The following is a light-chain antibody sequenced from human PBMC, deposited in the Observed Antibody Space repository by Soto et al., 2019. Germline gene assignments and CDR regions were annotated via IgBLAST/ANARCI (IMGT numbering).Light chain of an antibody. V-gene: IGKV1-5*03. CDR3: QQYNSYSPT. CDR1: QSISSW. J-gene: IGKJ1*01. CDR2: KAY. Sequence: DIQMTQSPSTLSASVGDRVTITCRASQSISSWLDWYQQKPGKAPKRLIYKAYSLESGVPSRFSGSGSGTEFTLTISGLQPGDSATYYCQQYNSYSPTFGQGTKV.